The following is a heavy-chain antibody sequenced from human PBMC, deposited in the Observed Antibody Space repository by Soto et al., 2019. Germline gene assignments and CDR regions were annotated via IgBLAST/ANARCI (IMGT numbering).Heavy chain of an antibody. CDR3: ARDRITIGPARANGFDL. V-gene: IGHV1-18*01. Sequence: LQSAAELRSPGASVKVSCKTSGYSFARYGVSWVRQAPGQGLEWLGWISGFNGKTEYSQTLRDRVTLTTDTSTGTAYLELRRLTSDDTAIYYCARDRITIGPARANGFDLWGQGTLVTVSA. CDR2: ISGFNGKT. CDR1: GYSFARYG. J-gene: IGHJ5*02. D-gene: IGHD3-9*01.